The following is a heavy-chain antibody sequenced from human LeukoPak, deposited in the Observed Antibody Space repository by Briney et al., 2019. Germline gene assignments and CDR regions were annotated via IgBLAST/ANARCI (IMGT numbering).Heavy chain of an antibody. CDR1: GFTFSDYY. Sequence: KPGGSLRLSCAASGFTFSDYYMSWIRQAPGQGLEWVSYISSSGSTIYYADSVKGRFTISRDNAKNTLYLQMNSLGAEDTAVYYCARGSYSSNWYSAWGQGTLVTVSS. CDR2: ISSSGSTI. J-gene: IGHJ5*02. CDR3: ARGSYSSNWYSA. D-gene: IGHD6-13*01. V-gene: IGHV3-11*04.